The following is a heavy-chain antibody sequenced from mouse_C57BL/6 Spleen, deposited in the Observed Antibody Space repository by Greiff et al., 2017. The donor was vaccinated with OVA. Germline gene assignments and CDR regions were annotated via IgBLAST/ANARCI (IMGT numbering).Heavy chain of an antibody. CDR3: ARKEFYYDYDGYFDY. Sequence: QVQLQQSGAELVMPGASVKLSCKASGYTFTSYWMHWVKQRPGQGLEWIGEIDPSDSYTNYNQKFKGKSTLTVDKSSSTAYMQLSSLTSEDSAVYYCARKEFYYDYDGYFDYWGQGTTLTVSS. V-gene: IGHV1-69*01. J-gene: IGHJ2*01. CDR1: GYTFTSYW. D-gene: IGHD2-4*01. CDR2: IDPSDSYT.